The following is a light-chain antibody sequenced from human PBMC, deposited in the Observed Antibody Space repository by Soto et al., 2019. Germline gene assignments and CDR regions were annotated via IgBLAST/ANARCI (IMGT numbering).Light chain of an antibody. CDR2: GAS. CDR3: QQYNNWPS. CDR1: QIIANN. V-gene: IGKV3-15*01. Sequence: EIVMMQSPATLSVSQGERATLPCRASQIIANNLAWYQQKPGQAPRLLIYGASTRAPGIPARFSVIGSGTESTLTIRSLQSEDFAVYVCQQYNNWPSFGQVTRREIK. J-gene: IGKJ5*01.